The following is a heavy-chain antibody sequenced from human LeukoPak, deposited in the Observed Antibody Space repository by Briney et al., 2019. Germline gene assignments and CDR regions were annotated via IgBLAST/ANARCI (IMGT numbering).Heavy chain of an antibody. J-gene: IGHJ4*02. V-gene: IGHV3-7*01. CDR3: ARDDRYSSSWLFDY. CDR1: GFTVSSNY. D-gene: IGHD6-13*01. CDR2: IKQDGSEK. Sequence: PGGSLRLSCAASGFTVSSNYMSWVRQAPGKGLEWVANIKQDGSEKYYVDSVKGRFTISRDNAKNSLYLQMNSLRAEDTAVYYCARDDRYSSSWLFDYWGQGALVTVSS.